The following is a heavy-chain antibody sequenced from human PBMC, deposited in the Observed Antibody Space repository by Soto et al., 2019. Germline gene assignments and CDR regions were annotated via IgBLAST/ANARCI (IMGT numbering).Heavy chain of an antibody. J-gene: IGHJ5*02. CDR3: AREGGRLNWFDP. CDR1: GFTFSTYW. Sequence: GGSLRLSCAASGFTFSTYWMSWVRQGPGKGLEWVANINQDGGQKWYVDYVKGRFTISRDNAKNSLYLQMNSLRDEDTAVYYCAREGGRLNWFDPWGQGTLVTVSS. D-gene: IGHD2-15*01. V-gene: IGHV3-7*01. CDR2: INQDGGQK.